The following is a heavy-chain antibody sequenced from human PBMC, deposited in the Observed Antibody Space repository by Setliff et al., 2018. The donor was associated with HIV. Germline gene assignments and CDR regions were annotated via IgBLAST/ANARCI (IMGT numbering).Heavy chain of an antibody. CDR2: INHSGDT. CDR3: ARAPSTVTSRFDY. J-gene: IGHJ4*02. CDR1: GGTFSGYY. V-gene: IGHV4-34*01. D-gene: IGHD4-17*01. Sequence: SETLSLTCDVSGGTFSGYYWNWMRQHPGRGLEWIGEINHSGDTSYNPSLKSRVTISVDTSKNQFSLNLNSVTAADTGVYYCARAPSTVTSRFDYWGQGTLVTVSS.